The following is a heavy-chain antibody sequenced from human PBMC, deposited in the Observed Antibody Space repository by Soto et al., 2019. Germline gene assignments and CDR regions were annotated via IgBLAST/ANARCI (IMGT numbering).Heavy chain of an antibody. D-gene: IGHD2-2*01. CDR2: IYHSGST. CDR3: VRDKRSRYCISTSCPGGWFDP. CDR1: GGSISSGGYS. J-gene: IGHJ5*02. V-gene: IGHV4-30-2*01. Sequence: PSETLSLTCAVSGGSISSGGYSWSWIRQPPGKGLEWIGYIYHSGSTYYNPSLKSRVTISVDRSKNQFSLKLSSVTAADTAVYYCVRDKRSRYCISTSCPGGWFDPWGQGTLVTVSS.